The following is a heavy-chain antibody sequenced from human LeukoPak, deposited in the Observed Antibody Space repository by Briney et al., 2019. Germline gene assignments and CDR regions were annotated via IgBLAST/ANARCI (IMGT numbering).Heavy chain of an antibody. CDR2: ISGSGGST. CDR3: AKGPGRYGGNTGAVDY. CDR1: GFTFSSYA. D-gene: IGHD4-23*01. J-gene: IGHJ4*02. Sequence: GGSLRLSCEASGFTFSSYAMSWVRQAPGKGLEWVSAISGSGGSTYYADSVKGRFTISRDNSKNTLYLQMNSLRAEDTAVYYCAKGPGRYGGNTGAVDYWGQGTLVTVSS. V-gene: IGHV3-23*01.